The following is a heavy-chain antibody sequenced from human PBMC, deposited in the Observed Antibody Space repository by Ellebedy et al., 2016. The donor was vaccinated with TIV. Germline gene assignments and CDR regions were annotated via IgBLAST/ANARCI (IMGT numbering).Heavy chain of an antibody. V-gene: IGHV3-33*08. CDR3: ARDNLVGNVVVTAFDY. J-gene: IGHJ4*02. CDR2: IWYDGSNK. D-gene: IGHD2-21*02. CDR1: GFTFSSYG. Sequence: PGGSLRLSCAASGFTFSSYGMHWVRQAPGKGLEWVAVIWYDGSNKYYADSVKGRFTISRDNSKNTLYLQMNSLRAEDTAVYYCARDNLVGNVVVTAFDYWGQGTLVTVSS.